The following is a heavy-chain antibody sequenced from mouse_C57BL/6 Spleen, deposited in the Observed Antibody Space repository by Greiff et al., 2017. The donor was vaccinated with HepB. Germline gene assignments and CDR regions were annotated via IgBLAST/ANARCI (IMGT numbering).Heavy chain of an antibody. CDR3: ARQGITTVVAPYAMDY. V-gene: IGHV5-6*01. J-gene: IGHJ4*01. Sequence: EVKLMESGGDLVKPGGSLKLSCAASGFTFSSYGMSWVRQTPDKRLEWVATISSGGSYTYYPDSVKGRFTISRVNAKNTLYLQMSSLKSEDTAMYYCARQGITTVVAPYAMDYWGQGTSVTVSS. CDR1: GFTFSSYG. CDR2: ISSGGSYT. D-gene: IGHD1-1*01.